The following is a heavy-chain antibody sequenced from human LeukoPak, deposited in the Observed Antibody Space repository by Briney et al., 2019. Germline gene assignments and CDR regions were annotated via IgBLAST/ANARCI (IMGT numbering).Heavy chain of an antibody. CDR1: GFTFSSYA. CDR2: ISGSGGST. V-gene: IGHV3-23*01. J-gene: IGHJ4*02. CDR3: ARAVTALNNDYFDY. Sequence: PGGSLRLSCAASGFTFSSYAMSWVRQAPGKGLEWVSAISGSGGSTYYADSVKGRFTISRDNAKNSLYLQMNSLRAEDTALYYCARAVTALNNDYFDYWGQGTLVTVSS. D-gene: IGHD2-21*02.